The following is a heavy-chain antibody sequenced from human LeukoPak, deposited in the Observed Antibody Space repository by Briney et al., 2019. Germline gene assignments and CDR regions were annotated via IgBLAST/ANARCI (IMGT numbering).Heavy chain of an antibody. D-gene: IGHD5-24*01. J-gene: IGHJ4*02. CDR2: ISSSSSYI. CDR3: ARVISGWLGGY. CDR1: GFTFSSYS. Sequence: GGSLRLSCAASGFTFSSYSMNWVRQAPGKGLEWVSSISSSSSYIYYADSVKGRFTISRDNAKNSLYLQMYSLRAEDTAVYYCARVISGWLGGYWGQGTLVTVSS. V-gene: IGHV3-21*01.